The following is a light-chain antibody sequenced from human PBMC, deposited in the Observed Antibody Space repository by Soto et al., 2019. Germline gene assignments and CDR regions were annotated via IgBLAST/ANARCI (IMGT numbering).Light chain of an antibody. J-gene: IGLJ1*01. CDR3: SSFSGFSTV. CDR2: EVN. V-gene: IGLV2-8*01. CDR1: SSDVGDYNY. Sequence: QSALTQPPSASGSPGQSVTISCTGTSSDVGDYNYVSWYQQHPGKAPKLIIYEVNKRPSGVPDRFSGSKSGNTASLTVSGLQADDEADYYCSSFSGFSTVFGTGTKLTVL.